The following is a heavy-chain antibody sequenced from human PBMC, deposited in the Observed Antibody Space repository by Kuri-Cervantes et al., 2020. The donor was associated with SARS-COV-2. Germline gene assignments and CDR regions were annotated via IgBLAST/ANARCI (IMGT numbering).Heavy chain of an antibody. D-gene: IGHD6-13*01. J-gene: IGHJ6*03. CDR3: ARAYSSSWYGGGYYYYYYMDV. CDR2: IYHSGST. Sequence: SETLSLTCTVSGYSISSGYYWGWIRQPPGKGLERIGSIYHSGSTYYNPSLKSRVTISVDTSKNQFSLKLSSVTAADTAVYYCARAYSSSWYGGGYYYYYYMDVWGKGTTVTVSS. V-gene: IGHV4-38-2*02. CDR1: GYSISSGYY.